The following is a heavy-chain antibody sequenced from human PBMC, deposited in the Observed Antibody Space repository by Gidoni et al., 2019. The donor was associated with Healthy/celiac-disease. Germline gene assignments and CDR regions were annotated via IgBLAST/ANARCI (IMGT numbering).Heavy chain of an antibody. Sequence: SWVRQAPGQGLEWMGGIIPIFGTANYAQKFQGRVTITADKSASTAYMELSSLRSEDTAVYYCASSGVIKSAFDYWGQGTLVTVSS. D-gene: IGHD3-22*01. CDR2: IIPIFGTA. CDR3: ASSGVIKSAFDY. V-gene: IGHV1-69*06. J-gene: IGHJ4*02.